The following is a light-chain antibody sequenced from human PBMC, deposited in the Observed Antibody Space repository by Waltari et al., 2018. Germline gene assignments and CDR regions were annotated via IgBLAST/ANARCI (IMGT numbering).Light chain of an antibody. CDR3: QHYVRLPVT. Sequence: EIVLTQSPGTLSLSPGERATLSCRASQSLSRALAWYQQKPGQAPRLLIYGASTRATGIPDMFSGSGYGTDFSLTITRLEPEDFAVYYCQHYVRLPVTFGQGTKVDI. J-gene: IGKJ1*01. CDR2: GAS. V-gene: IGKV3-20*01. CDR1: QSLSRA.